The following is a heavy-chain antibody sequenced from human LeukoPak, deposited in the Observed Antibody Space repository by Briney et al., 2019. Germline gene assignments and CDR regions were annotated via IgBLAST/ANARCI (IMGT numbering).Heavy chain of an antibody. V-gene: IGHV3-7*01. CDR1: GFTFSSYW. CDR3: ARDRNTDFWSGYYTNYFDY. CDR2: IKQDGGEK. Sequence: GGSLRLSCAASGFTFSSYWMTWVRHAPGKGLEWVATIKQDGGEKYYVDSVKGRFTIARDNAKNSLSLQMSSLRAEDTAVYYCARDRNTDFWSGYYTNYFDYWGQGTLVIVSS. J-gene: IGHJ4*02. D-gene: IGHD3-3*01.